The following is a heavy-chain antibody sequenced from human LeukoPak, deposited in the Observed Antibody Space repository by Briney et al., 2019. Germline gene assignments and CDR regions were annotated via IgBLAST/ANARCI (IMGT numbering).Heavy chain of an antibody. CDR2: ISYDGSNK. J-gene: IGHJ4*02. CDR1: GFTFSSYG. Sequence: GGSLRLSCAASGFTFSSYGMHWVRQAPGKGLEWVAVISYDGSNKYYADSVKGRFTISRDNSKNTLYLQMNSLRAEDTAVYYCAKDGGVHYYGSGSYYNAPPLDYWGRGTLVTVSS. CDR3: AKDGGVHYYGSGSYYNAPPLDY. V-gene: IGHV3-30*18. D-gene: IGHD3-10*01.